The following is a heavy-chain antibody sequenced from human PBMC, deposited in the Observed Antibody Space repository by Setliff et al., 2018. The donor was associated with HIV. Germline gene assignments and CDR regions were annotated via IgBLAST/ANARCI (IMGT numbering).Heavy chain of an antibody. CDR1: GYTFTGYF. Sequence: GASVKVSCKASGYTFTGYFMHWVRQAPGQGLEFMGWINPNSGGTNYPQKFQGRVTMTWDTSTSTVSMDLSSLRSDDTAVYYCVRGDHSSPIITYYLDYWGQGTLVTVSS. D-gene: IGHD6-13*01. CDR3: VRGDHSSPIITYYLDY. J-gene: IGHJ4*02. CDR2: INPNSGGT. V-gene: IGHV1-2*02.